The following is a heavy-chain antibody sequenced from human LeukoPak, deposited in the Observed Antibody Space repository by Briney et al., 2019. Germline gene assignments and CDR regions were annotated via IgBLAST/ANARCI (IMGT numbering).Heavy chain of an antibody. D-gene: IGHD3-3*01. CDR2: IKTKTDGGTI. J-gene: IGHJ4*02. CDR3: TTENSITIFGVVTYFDY. CDR1: GFTFSRAW. Sequence: PGGSLRLSCAFSGFTFSRAWMNWVRQAPGKGLEWVGRIKTKTDGGTIDYAAPVKGRFTISRDDSKSTLYLQMNSLKTEDTAVYYCTTENSITIFGVVTYFDYWAQGTLVTVSS. V-gene: IGHV3-15*01.